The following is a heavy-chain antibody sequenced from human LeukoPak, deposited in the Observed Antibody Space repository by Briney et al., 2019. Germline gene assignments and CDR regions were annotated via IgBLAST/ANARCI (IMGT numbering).Heavy chain of an antibody. Sequence: GASVNVSCKASGYTFTNYGISWVRQAPGQGLEWMGWIRAYNGDTKYAEKLQGRVTMTTDTSTTTAYMELRSLTSDDTAVYYCARGAAGGYSPSVEFDYWGQGTLVTVSS. CDR2: IRAYNGDT. CDR1: GYTFTNYG. J-gene: IGHJ4*02. CDR3: ARGAAGGYSPSVEFDY. V-gene: IGHV1-18*01. D-gene: IGHD5-12*01.